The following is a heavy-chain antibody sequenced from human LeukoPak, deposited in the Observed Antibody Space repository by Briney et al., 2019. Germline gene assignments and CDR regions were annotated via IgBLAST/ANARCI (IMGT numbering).Heavy chain of an antibody. CDR1: GFTFSSYA. V-gene: IGHV3-23*01. CDR2: ISGSGGST. CDR3: AKDPFTRGDYYYYMDV. D-gene: IGHD2-2*01. J-gene: IGHJ6*03. Sequence: GGSLRLSCAASGFTFSSYAMSWVRQAPGKGLEWVSAISGSGGSTYYADSVKGRFTISRDNSENTLYLQMNSLRAEDTAVYYCAKDPFTRGDYYYYMDVWGKGTTVTVSS.